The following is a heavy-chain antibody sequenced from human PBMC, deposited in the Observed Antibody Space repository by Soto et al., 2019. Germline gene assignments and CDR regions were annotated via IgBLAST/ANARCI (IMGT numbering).Heavy chain of an antibody. CDR2: IYYIGSA. Sequence: SETLSLTCTVSGGSISSYYWSWIRQPPGKGLEWIGYIYYIGSANYNPSLKSRVTISVDTSKNQFSLKLSSVTAADTAVYYCARGNGYSYGLFDYWGQGTLVTVSS. D-gene: IGHD5-18*01. CDR3: ARGNGYSYGLFDY. CDR1: GGSISSYY. J-gene: IGHJ4*02. V-gene: IGHV4-59*01.